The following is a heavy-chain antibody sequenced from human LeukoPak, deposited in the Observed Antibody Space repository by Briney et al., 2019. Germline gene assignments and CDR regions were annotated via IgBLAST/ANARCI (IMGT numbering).Heavy chain of an antibody. D-gene: IGHD5-12*01. CDR3: ARDIDAAIVATITGFDY. CDR2: IKQDGSEK. V-gene: IGHV3-7*01. J-gene: IGHJ4*02. Sequence: GGSLRLSCAASGFTFSSYWMSWDRQAPGKGLEWVANIKQDGSEKYYVDSVKGRFTISRDNAKNSLYLQMNSLRAEDTAVYYCARDIDAAIVATITGFDYWGQGTLVTVSS. CDR1: GFTFSSYW.